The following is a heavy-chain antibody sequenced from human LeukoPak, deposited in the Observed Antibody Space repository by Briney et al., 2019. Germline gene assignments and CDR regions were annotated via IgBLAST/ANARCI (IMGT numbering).Heavy chain of an antibody. CDR2: IWYDGSNK. Sequence: GGSLRLSCAASGFTFSSYGMHWVRQAPGKGLEWVAVIWYDGSNKYYADSVKGRFTISRDNSKNTLYLQMNSLRAEDTAVYYCARDRGSSGWAFDYWGQGTPVTVSS. CDR1: GFTFSSYG. V-gene: IGHV3-33*01. J-gene: IGHJ4*02. CDR3: ARDRGSSGWAFDY. D-gene: IGHD6-19*01.